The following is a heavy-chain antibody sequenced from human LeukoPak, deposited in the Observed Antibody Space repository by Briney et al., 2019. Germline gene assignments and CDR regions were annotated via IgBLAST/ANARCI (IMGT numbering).Heavy chain of an antibody. CDR1: GGSMSRYY. Sequence: PSETLSLTCTVSGGSMSRYYWSWIRQPPGKGLEWIGYIYYSGSTNYSPSLKSRVIISVDTSKKQFSLKLSSVTAADTAVYYCARHESTSSNAFDIWGQGTMVTVSS. CDR3: ARHESTSSNAFDI. CDR2: IYYSGST. D-gene: IGHD6-6*01. J-gene: IGHJ3*02. V-gene: IGHV4-59*08.